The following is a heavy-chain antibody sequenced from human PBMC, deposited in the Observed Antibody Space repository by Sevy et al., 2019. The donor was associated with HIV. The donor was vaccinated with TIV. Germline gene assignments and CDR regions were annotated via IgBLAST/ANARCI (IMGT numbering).Heavy chain of an antibody. CDR1: GFSFSTYA. Sequence: GGSLRLSCEASGFSFSTYAMHWVRQAPGKGLAWVAVISKDGGHKFYADSLKGRFTISRDNSRNTVYVQMNSLRVEDTAVYYCAKGVLGELSLSLFDVWGQGTMVTVSS. V-gene: IGHV3-30*18. CDR2: ISKDGGHK. J-gene: IGHJ3*01. D-gene: IGHD3-16*02. CDR3: AKGVLGELSLSLFDV.